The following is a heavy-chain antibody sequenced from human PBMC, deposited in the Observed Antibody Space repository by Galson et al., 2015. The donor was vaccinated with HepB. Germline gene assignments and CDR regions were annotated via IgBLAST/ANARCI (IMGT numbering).Heavy chain of an antibody. CDR1: GFTFSSYA. V-gene: IGHV3-23*01. CDR3: AKESQWLVGRRFDP. D-gene: IGHD6-19*01. J-gene: IGHJ5*02. CDR2: ISGSGGNT. Sequence: SLRLSCAASGFTFSSYAMSWVRQAPGKGLAWVSAISGSGGNTYYADSVKGRFTISRDNSKNTLYLQMNSLRAEDTAVYYCAKESQWLVGRRFDPWGQGTLVTVSS.